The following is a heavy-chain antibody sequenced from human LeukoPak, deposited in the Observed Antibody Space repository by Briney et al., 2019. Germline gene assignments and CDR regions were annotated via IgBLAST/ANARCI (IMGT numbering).Heavy chain of an antibody. CDR3: ARGIVVVVADVYYFDY. J-gene: IGHJ4*02. Sequence: KPSGTLSLTCAVYGGSFSGYYWSWIRQPPGKGLEWIGEINHSGSTNYNPSLKSRVTISVDTSKNQFSLKLSSVTAADTAVYYCARGIVVVVADVYYFDYWGQGTLVTVSS. CDR1: GGSFSGYY. V-gene: IGHV4-34*01. D-gene: IGHD2-15*01. CDR2: INHSGST.